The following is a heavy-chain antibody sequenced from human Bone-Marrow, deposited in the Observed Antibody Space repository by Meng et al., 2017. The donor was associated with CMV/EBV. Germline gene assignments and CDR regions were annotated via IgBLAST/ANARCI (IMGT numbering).Heavy chain of an antibody. CDR3: ARMDYYGSGIDY. D-gene: IGHD3-10*01. Sequence: SETLSLTGTVSGGSISSSSYYWGWIRQPPGKGLEWIGCIYYSGSTYYNPSLKSRVTISVDTSKNQFSLKLSSVTAADTAVYYCARMDYYGSGIDYWGQGTLVTVSS. CDR1: GGSISSSSYY. J-gene: IGHJ4*02. CDR2: IYYSGST. V-gene: IGHV4-39*07.